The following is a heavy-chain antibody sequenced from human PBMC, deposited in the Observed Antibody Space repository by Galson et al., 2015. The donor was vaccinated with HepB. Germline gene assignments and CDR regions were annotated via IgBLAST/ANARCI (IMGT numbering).Heavy chain of an antibody. J-gene: IGHJ4*02. CDR1: GFTFSSYW. Sequence: SLRLSCAASGFTFSSYWMSWVRQAPGKGLEWVANIKQDGSEKYYVDSVKGRFTISRDNAKNSLYLQMNSLRAEDTAVYYCARRRPAGLRDIAVAECLDYWGQGTLVTVSS. D-gene: IGHD6-19*01. V-gene: IGHV3-7*03. CDR3: ARRRPAGLRDIAVAECLDY. CDR2: IKQDGSEK.